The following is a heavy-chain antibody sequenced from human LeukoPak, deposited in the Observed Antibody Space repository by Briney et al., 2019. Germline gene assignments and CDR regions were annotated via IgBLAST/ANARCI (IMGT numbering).Heavy chain of an antibody. Sequence: AGGSLRLSCAASGFTFSSHWMNWVRQAPGKGLEWVAFIKQDGNDKYYLDSVKGRFTISRDNAKNSLYLQMNSLRAEDTGVYYCARSSGTYFDYWGQGTLVTVSS. CDR1: GFTFSSHW. V-gene: IGHV3-7*01. CDR2: IKQDGNDK. J-gene: IGHJ4*02. D-gene: IGHD1-26*01. CDR3: ARSSGTYFDY.